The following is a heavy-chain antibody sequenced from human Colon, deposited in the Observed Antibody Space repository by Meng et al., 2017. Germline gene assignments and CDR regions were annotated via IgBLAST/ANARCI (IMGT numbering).Heavy chain of an antibody. J-gene: IGHJ5*02. V-gene: IGHV1-69*05. CDR3: AKGPIYYYIRS. CDR2: IVPSFGTA. Sequence: SVKVSCKASGCTFSSYAFSWVRQAPGQGLEWMGGIVPSFGTAKYAQEYQDRVSITTDESTTTAYMALRSLRSEDTAVYYCAKGPIYYYIRSWGQGTQVTVSS. CDR1: GCTFSSYA. D-gene: IGHD3-22*01.